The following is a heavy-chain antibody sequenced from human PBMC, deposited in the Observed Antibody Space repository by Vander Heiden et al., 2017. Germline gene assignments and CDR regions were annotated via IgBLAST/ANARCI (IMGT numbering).Heavy chain of an antibody. J-gene: IGHJ4*02. CDR3: ARDPVRYYGSGSYYDY. CDR2: IWYDGSNK. Sequence: QVQLVESGGGVVQPGRSLRLSCAASGFTFSGYGMHWVRQAPGKGLEWVAVIWYDGSNKYYADSVKGRFTISRDNSKNTLYLQMNSMRAEETAVYYCARDPVRYYGSGSYYDYWGQGTLVTVYS. CDR1: GFTFSGYG. D-gene: IGHD3-10*01. V-gene: IGHV3-33*01.